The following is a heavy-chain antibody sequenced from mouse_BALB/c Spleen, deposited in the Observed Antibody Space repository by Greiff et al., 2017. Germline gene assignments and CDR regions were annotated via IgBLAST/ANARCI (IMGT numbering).Heavy chain of an antibody. Sequence: GGGLVQPKGSLKLSCAASGFTFNTYAMNWVRQAPGKGLEWVARIRSKSNNYATYYADSVKDRFTISRDDSQSMLYLQMNNLKTEDTAMYYCVRSPSYYGSFFDYWGQGTTLTVSS. J-gene: IGHJ2*01. CDR3: VRSPSYYGSFFDY. D-gene: IGHD1-1*01. CDR2: IRSKSNNYAT. V-gene: IGHV10-1*02. CDR1: GFTFNTYA.